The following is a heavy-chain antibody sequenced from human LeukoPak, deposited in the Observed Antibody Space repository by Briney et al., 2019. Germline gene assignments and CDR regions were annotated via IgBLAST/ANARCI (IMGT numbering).Heavy chain of an antibody. CDR1: GLTFSSYG. J-gene: IGHJ4*02. D-gene: IGHD3-9*01. Sequence: GGSLRLSCAASGLTFSSYGMHWVRQAPGKGLEWVAVISYDGSNKYYADSVKGRFTISRDNAKNSLYLQMNSLRAEDTAVYYCASETYYDIGLPTFDYWGQGTLVTVSS. CDR3: ASETYYDIGLPTFDY. V-gene: IGHV3-30*03. CDR2: ISYDGSNK.